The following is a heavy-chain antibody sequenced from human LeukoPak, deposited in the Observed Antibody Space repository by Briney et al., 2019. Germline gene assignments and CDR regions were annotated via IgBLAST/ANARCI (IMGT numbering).Heavy chain of an antibody. Sequence: SETLSLTCTDPGGSLSSYYWGWIRQPAGKGLEWIGRIYTSVNTNYNPSLKSRVTMSVDTSKNQFSLNLSSVTAADTAVYYCARGQSSGWYLESWGQGTLVTVSS. J-gene: IGHJ4*02. V-gene: IGHV4-4*07. CDR3: ARGQSSGWYLES. D-gene: IGHD6-19*01. CDR2: IYTSVNT. CDR1: GGSLSSYY.